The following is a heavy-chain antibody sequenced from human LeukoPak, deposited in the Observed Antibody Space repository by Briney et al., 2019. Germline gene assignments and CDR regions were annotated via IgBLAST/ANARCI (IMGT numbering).Heavy chain of an antibody. V-gene: IGHV3-7*01. CDR3: AGSYYTPYYYYGMDV. D-gene: IGHD3-10*01. CDR2: IKQDGSGE. J-gene: IGHJ6*02. Sequence: GGSLRLSCAASGFTFSHDWMSWVRQAPGKGLEWVASIKQDGSGEHYVDSVKGRFTISRDNAKNSLYLQMNSLRAEDTAVYYCAGSYYTPYYYYGMDVWGQGTTVTVSS. CDR1: GFTFSHDW.